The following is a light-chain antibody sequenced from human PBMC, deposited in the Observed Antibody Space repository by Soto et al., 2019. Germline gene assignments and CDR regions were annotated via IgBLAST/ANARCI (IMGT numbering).Light chain of an antibody. Sequence: EIVLTQSPATLSLSPGERATLSCRASQSVSSYLAWYQQKSGQAPRLLIYDASNRATGIPARFSGSGSGTDFTLTTSSLEPEDFAVYYCQQRSNWPPYTFGQGTKLEIK. J-gene: IGKJ2*01. CDR2: DAS. CDR1: QSVSSY. V-gene: IGKV3-11*01. CDR3: QQRSNWPPYT.